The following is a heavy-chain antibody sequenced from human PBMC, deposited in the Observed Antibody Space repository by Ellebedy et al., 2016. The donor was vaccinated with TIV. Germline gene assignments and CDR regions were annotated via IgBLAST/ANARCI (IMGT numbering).Heavy chain of an antibody. J-gene: IGHJ5*02. V-gene: IGHV1-18*01. D-gene: IGHD6-19*01. Sequence: AASVKVSCKASGYTFTSYAMHWVRQAPGQRLEWMGWISAYNGNTNYAQKLQGRVTMTTDTSTSTAYMELRSLRSDDTAVYYCARDGYSSGYDPWGQGTLVTVSS. CDR2: ISAYNGNT. CDR1: GYTFTSYA. CDR3: ARDGYSSGYDP.